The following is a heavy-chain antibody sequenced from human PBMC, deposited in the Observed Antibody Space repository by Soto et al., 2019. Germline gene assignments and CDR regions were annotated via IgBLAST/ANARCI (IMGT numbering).Heavy chain of an antibody. Sequence: GGSLRLSCAASGFTFSSYWMHWVRQAPGKGLVWVSRINSDGSSTSYADSVKGRFTISRDNAKNTLYLQMNSLRAEDTAVYYCAALGYCSSTSCPQYAVWGKGTTVTVSS. CDR2: INSDGSST. CDR3: AALGYCSSTSCPQYAV. V-gene: IGHV3-74*01. CDR1: GFTFSSYW. J-gene: IGHJ6*04. D-gene: IGHD2-2*01.